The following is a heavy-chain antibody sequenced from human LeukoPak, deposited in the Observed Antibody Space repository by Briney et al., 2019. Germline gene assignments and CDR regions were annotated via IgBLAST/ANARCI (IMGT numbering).Heavy chain of an antibody. CDR1: RFTFSSYS. J-gene: IGHJ4*02. Sequence: GGSLRLSCAASRFTFSSYSMNWVRQAPGKGLEWVSFISSSSSPIYYADSVKGRFTISRDNAKDSVSLQMNSLSDEDTAVYYCARGGLEWLSYWGQGTLVTVSS. V-gene: IGHV3-48*02. D-gene: IGHD6-19*01. CDR3: ARGGLEWLSY. CDR2: ISSSSSPI.